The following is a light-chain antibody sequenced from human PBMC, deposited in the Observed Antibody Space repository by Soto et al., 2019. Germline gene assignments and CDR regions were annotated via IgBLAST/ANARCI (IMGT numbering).Light chain of an antibody. V-gene: IGKV3-15*01. CDR2: RAS. Sequence: EIVMTQSPDTLSVSPGETATLSCRASESVNGNLAWYQQKPGQAPRLLIHRASTRANGVTARFSGSGSGTEYTLNINSQQSEDFAVYYCQQYNYWPSFGQGTKVDIK. CDR1: ESVNGN. CDR3: QQYNYWPS. J-gene: IGKJ1*01.